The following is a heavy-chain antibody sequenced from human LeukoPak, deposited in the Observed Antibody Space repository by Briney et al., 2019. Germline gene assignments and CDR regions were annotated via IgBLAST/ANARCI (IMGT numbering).Heavy chain of an antibody. D-gene: IGHD1-1*01. CDR3: AREKLAHDAFDI. Sequence: EASVKVSCKASEYTFTGYYMHWVRQAPGQGLEWMGWINPNSGGTNYAQKFQGRVTMTRDTSISTAYMELSRLRSDDTAVYYCAREKLAHDAFDIWGQGTLVTVSS. J-gene: IGHJ3*02. CDR1: EYTFTGYY. V-gene: IGHV1-2*02. CDR2: INPNSGGT.